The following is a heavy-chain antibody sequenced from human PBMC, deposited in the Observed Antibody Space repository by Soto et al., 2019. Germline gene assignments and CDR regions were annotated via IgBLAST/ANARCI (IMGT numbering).Heavy chain of an antibody. V-gene: IGHV4-34*02. CDR3: ARSTFSYDYVPQAWREDRDSFDV. CDR2: LIHGGST. CDR1: NSSLGAFH. J-gene: IGHJ3*01. Sequence: QVHLEQWGAGLLKPSETLSLTCAIYNSSLGAFHWTWIRQPPGKGLEWIGELIHGGSTNYNPSLKGPVVFSLDTANSQFSPHVMSVTAAHMAFYYCARSTFSYDYVPQAWREDRDSFDVYGRGTSVTVSS. D-gene: IGHD3-10*02.